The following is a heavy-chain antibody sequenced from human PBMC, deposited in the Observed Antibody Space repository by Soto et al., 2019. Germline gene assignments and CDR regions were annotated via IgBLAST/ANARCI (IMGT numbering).Heavy chain of an antibody. V-gene: IGHV3-53*01. D-gene: IGHD6-19*01. CDR1: GYTFIDNY. Sequence: SCKASGYTFIDNYMNWVRQAPGKVLEWVSVIYSGGSTYYADSVKGRFTISRDNSKNTLYLQMNSLRAEDTAVYYCARLYSSGWYFDYWGQGTLVTVSS. CDR2: IYSGGST. J-gene: IGHJ4*02. CDR3: ARLYSSGWYFDY.